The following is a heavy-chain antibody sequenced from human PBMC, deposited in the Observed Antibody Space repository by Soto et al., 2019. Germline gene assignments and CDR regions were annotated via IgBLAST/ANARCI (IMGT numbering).Heavy chain of an antibody. CDR2: ISAYNGNT. V-gene: IGHV1-18*01. Sequence: ASVKVSCKASGYTFTSYGISWVRQAPGQGLEWMGWISAYNGNTNYAQKLQGRVTMTTDTSTSTAYMELRSLRSDDTAVYYCARDRPYYDFWSGSYNDAFDIWGQGTMVTVSS. D-gene: IGHD3-3*01. J-gene: IGHJ3*02. CDR1: GYTFTSYG. CDR3: ARDRPYYDFWSGSYNDAFDI.